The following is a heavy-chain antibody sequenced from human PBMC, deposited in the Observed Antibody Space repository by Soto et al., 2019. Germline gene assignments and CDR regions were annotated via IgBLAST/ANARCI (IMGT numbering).Heavy chain of an antibody. J-gene: IGHJ3*02. CDR1: GYTFPSYD. CDR3: ARAEDAFDI. Sequence: ASVQVSCKASGYTFPSYDIHWVRHATGQGLEWMGWMNPNSGNTGYAQKFQGRVTMTRNTSISTAYMELSSLRSEDTAVYYCARAEDAFDIWGQGTMVTVSS. V-gene: IGHV1-8*01. CDR2: MNPNSGNT.